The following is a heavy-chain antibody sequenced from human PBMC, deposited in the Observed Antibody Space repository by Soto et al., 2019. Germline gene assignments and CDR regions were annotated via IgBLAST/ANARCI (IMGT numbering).Heavy chain of an antibody. V-gene: IGHV3-23*01. J-gene: IGHJ6*02. CDR1: GFTFGKNA. CDR2: ISYSGSDT. CDR3: AKSYYYDSSGYYYYYGMDV. Sequence: PGGSLRLSCVGSGFTFGKNAMSWVRQAAGKGLQWVSAISYSGSDTFYADSVKGRFTISRDNSRSTLYLQMNSLRAEDTAVYYCAKSYYYDSSGYYYYYGMDVWGQGTTVTVSS. D-gene: IGHD3-22*01.